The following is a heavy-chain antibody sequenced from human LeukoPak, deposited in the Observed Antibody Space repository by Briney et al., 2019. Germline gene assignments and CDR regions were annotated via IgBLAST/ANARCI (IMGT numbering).Heavy chain of an antibody. J-gene: IGHJ6*02. D-gene: IGHD2-2*01. Sequence: ASVKVSCKASGYTFTSYGISWVRQAPGQGLEWMGWISAYNGNTNYAQKLQGRVTMTTDTSTSTAYMEPRSLRSDDTAVYYCARPLCSSTSCSYYYYYGMDVRGQGTTVTVSS. V-gene: IGHV1-18*01. CDR1: GYTFTSYG. CDR2: ISAYNGNT. CDR3: ARPLCSSTSCSYYYYYGMDV.